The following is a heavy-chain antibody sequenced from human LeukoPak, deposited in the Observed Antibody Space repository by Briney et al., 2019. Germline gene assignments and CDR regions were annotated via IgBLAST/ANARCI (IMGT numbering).Heavy chain of an antibody. CDR3: ARGNYHAMDV. J-gene: IGHJ6*01. CDR2: IKGDGSGT. Sequence: GGSLRLSCAASGFTLSNYWMHCVPQTPGGGLVCVSIIKGDGSGTTYAASVKGRFTISREEANNTAYLQMDSPGGGETGVYYRARGNYHAMDVWGQRTPVTLSP. CDR1: GFTLSNYW. V-gene: IGHV3-74*01.